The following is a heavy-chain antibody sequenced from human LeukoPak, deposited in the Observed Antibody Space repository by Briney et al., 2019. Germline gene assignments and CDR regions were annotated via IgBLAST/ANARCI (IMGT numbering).Heavy chain of an antibody. CDR3: ASLTAPDAFDI. V-gene: IGHV3-33*08. CDR1: GFTFSSYA. Sequence: GGSLRLSCAASGFTFSSYAMSWVRQAPGKGLEWVAVIWYDGSNKYYADSVKGRFTISGDNSKNTLYLQMSSLRADDTAVYYCASLTAPDAFDIWGQGTMVTVSS. J-gene: IGHJ3*02. D-gene: IGHD4/OR15-4a*01. CDR2: IWYDGSNK.